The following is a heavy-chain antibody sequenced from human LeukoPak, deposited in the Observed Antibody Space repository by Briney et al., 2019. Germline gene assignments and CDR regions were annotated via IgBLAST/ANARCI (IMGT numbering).Heavy chain of an antibody. CDR3: AKVLTGYCGSTSCPFDS. CDR1: GFTFSSYG. J-gene: IGHJ4*02. CDR2: IRYHGSNI. V-gene: IGHV3-30*02. Sequence: GGSLRLSCAASGFTFSSYGMHWVRQAPGKGLEWVAYIRYHGSNINYADSVKGRFTISRDNSKDTLFLQMSSLRAEDTAVYYCAKVLTGYCGSTSCPFDSWRQGTLVTVSS. D-gene: IGHD2-2*01.